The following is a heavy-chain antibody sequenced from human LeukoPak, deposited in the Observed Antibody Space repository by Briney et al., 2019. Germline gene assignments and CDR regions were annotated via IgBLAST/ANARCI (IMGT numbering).Heavy chain of an antibody. J-gene: IGHJ4*02. Sequence: GGSLRLSCAASGFTFSNYAMRGVRQAPGKGLKWVSAISGSGGSTYYADSVKGGFTISRDNAKNSLYLQMDSLRVDDTAIYYCARGLLEWLRLETYSFDYWGQGTLVTVSS. V-gene: IGHV3-23*01. CDR3: ARGLLEWLRLETYSFDY. CDR1: GFTFSNYA. CDR2: ISGSGGST. D-gene: IGHD5-12*01.